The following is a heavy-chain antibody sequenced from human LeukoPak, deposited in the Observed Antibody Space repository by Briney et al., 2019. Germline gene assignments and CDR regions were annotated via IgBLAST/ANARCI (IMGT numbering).Heavy chain of an antibody. Sequence: SETLSLTCTVSGGSVSSYYWSWIRQPPGKGLEWIGYIYYSGSTNYNPPLKSRVTISVDTSKNQFSLKLSSVTAADTAVYYCARGSGYDLYYFDYWGQGTLVTVSS. V-gene: IGHV4-59*02. CDR2: IYYSGST. CDR1: GGSVSSYY. CDR3: ARGSGYDLYYFDY. J-gene: IGHJ4*02. D-gene: IGHD3-3*01.